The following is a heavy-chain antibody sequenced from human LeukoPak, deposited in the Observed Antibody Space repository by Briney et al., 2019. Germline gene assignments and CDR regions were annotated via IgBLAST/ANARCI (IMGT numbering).Heavy chain of an antibody. Sequence: GGSLRLSCEASGFNYTRYWMAWVRQAPGKGLEWVANIKQDGSDKNYVDSVKGRFTISRDNAKSAVYLQMNTLRAEDTAVYYCTRGRGIVAALFDYWGQGSLATVSS. CDR1: GFNYTRYW. J-gene: IGHJ4*02. CDR2: IKQDGSDK. V-gene: IGHV3-7*01. CDR3: TRGRGIVAALFDY. D-gene: IGHD6-13*01.